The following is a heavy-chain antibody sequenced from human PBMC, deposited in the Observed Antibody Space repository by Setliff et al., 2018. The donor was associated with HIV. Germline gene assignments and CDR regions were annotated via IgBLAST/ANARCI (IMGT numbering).Heavy chain of an antibody. V-gene: IGHV4-34*01. CDR1: GGSFSVYY. Sequence: LSLTCAVYGGSFSVYYWSWIRQAPGKGLEWIGEINHSGRTNYNPSLKSRVTISVDTSKNQFSLTLSSLTAADTAVYYCARGPPAEDYYYYMDVWGEGTTVTV. CDR3: ARGPPAEDYYYYMDV. CDR2: INHSGRT. J-gene: IGHJ6*03.